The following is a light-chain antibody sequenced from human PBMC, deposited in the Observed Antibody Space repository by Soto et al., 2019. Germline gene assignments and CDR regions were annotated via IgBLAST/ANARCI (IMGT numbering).Light chain of an antibody. CDR3: QQYYTYPWT. J-gene: IGKJ1*01. V-gene: IGKV1-17*01. CDR2: AAS. CDR1: QGIRND. Sequence: DIQMTQSPSSLSASVGDRVTITCRASQGIRNDLSWYQQKPGKAPKRLIYAASSLQSGVPSRFSGSGSGTEFILTISSLQPDDFATYYCQQYYTYPWTFGQGTKVDIK.